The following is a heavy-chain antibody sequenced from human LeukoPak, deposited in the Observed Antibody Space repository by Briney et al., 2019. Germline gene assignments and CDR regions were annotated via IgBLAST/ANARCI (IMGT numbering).Heavy chain of an antibody. V-gene: IGHV3-66*01. CDR3: ARGPQGKSGSPPYYFDY. J-gene: IGHJ4*02. D-gene: IGHD1-26*01. CDR2: IYSGGST. CDR1: GFTVSSNY. Sequence: GGSLRLSCAASGFTVSSNYMSWVRQAPGKGLEWVSVIYSGGSTYYTDSVKGRFTISRDNSKNTLYLQMNNLRVGDTAVYYCARGPQGKSGSPPYYFDYWGQGTLVTVSS.